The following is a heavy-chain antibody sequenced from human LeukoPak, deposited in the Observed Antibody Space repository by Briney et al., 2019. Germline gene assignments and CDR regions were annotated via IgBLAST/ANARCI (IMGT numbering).Heavy chain of an antibody. J-gene: IGHJ4*02. V-gene: IGHV3-7*01. Sequence: GGSLRLSCAASGFPLSNHWMTWVRQASGKGLEWVATITQGGTDKFYVDSVKGRFTISGDNAKNSLYLQMSSLRAEDTAVYYCARDPFELWGQATLVTVSS. CDR2: ITQGGTDK. CDR1: GFPLSNHW. D-gene: IGHD1-26*01. CDR3: ARDPFEL.